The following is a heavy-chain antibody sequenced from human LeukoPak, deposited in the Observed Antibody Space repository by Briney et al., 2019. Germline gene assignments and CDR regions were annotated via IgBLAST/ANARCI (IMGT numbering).Heavy chain of an antibody. CDR1: GGSISSYY. CDR3: ARDRDNSGYYFDC. V-gene: IGHV4-59*01. Sequence: SETLSLTCTVSGGSISSYYWSWIRQPPGKGLEWIGYIYYSGSTHYNPSLKSRATISVDPSRSQFSLKLNSVTAADTALYYCARDRDNSGYYFDCWGQGILVTVSS. D-gene: IGHD3-22*01. J-gene: IGHJ4*02. CDR2: IYYSGST.